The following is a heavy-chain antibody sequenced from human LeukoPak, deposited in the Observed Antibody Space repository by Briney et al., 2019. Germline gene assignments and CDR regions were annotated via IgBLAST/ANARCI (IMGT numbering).Heavy chain of an antibody. CDR2: IYYSGST. CDR3: ASLVRVAYWFDP. Sequence: SETLSLTCPVSGGSISGSSYYWGWIRQPPGKGLEWIGSIYYSGSTYYNPSLKSRVTISVDTSKNQFSLKLSSVTAADTAVYYCASLVRVAYWFDPWGQGTLVTVSS. CDR1: GGSISGSSYY. J-gene: IGHJ5*02. V-gene: IGHV4-39*01. D-gene: IGHD2-15*01.